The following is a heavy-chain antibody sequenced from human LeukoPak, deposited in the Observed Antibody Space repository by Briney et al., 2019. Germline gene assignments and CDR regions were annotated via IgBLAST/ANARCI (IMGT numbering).Heavy chain of an antibody. Sequence: GGSLRLSCAASGFTYSSYAMSWVRQAPGKGLEWVSAISGSGGSTYYADSVKGRFTISRDNSKNTLYLQMNSLRAEDTAVYYCAKDGMATISYYFDYWGQGTLVTVSS. J-gene: IGHJ4*02. CDR1: GFTYSSYA. D-gene: IGHD5-24*01. CDR3: AKDGMATISYYFDY. V-gene: IGHV3-23*01. CDR2: ISGSGGST.